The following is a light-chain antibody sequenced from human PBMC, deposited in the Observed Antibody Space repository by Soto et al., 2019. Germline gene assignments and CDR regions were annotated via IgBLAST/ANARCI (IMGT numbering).Light chain of an antibody. V-gene: IGKV4-1*01. CDR2: WAS. CDR3: QQYYSTPPT. Sequence: DIVMTQSPDSLAVSLGERATINCKSSQSVLYSSNNKNYLAWYQQKPGQPPKLPIYWASTRESGVPDRFSGSGSGTDFTLTISSLQAEDVAVYYCQQYYSTPPTLGQGTKVDIK. CDR1: QSVLYSSNNKNY. J-gene: IGKJ1*01.